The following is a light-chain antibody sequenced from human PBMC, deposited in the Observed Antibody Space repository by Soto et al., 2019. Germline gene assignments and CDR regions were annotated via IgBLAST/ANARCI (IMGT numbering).Light chain of an antibody. V-gene: IGLV2-8*01. Sequence: QSVLTQPPSASGSPGQSVTISCTGTSSDVGGYNYVSWYQQHPGKAPKLMIYEVSQRPSGVPDRFSGSKSGNTASLTVSGLQAEDEADYYCCSYAGSNLHVVFGGGTKLTVL. CDR3: CSYAGSNLHVV. CDR2: EVS. J-gene: IGLJ2*01. CDR1: SSDVGGYNY.